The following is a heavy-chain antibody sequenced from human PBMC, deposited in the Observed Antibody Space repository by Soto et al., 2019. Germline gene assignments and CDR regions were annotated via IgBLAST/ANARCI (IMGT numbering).Heavy chain of an antibody. D-gene: IGHD1-26*01. CDR2: ISGSGGST. CDR3: AKATVGANTYYFDY. Sequence: GGSLRLSCAVSGFTFSSYAMSWVRQATGKGLEWVSAISGSGGSTYYADSVKGRFTISRDNSKNTLYLQMNSLRAEDTAVYYCAKATVGANTYYFDYWGQGTLVTVSS. CDR1: GFTFSSYA. J-gene: IGHJ4*02. V-gene: IGHV3-23*01.